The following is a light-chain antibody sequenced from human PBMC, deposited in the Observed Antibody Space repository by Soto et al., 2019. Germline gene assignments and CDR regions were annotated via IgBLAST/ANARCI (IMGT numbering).Light chain of an antibody. CDR3: QQYDGSPPRIT. V-gene: IGKV3-20*01. J-gene: IGKJ5*01. CDR2: GAS. Sequence: EIVLTQSPGTLSLSPGERATLSCRASQSVSSSSLAWYQQKPGQAPRLLIYGASSRATGIPDRFGGSGSGTYFTLTISRLGPEDFAVYYCQQYDGSPPRITFGQGTRLEI. CDR1: QSVSSSS.